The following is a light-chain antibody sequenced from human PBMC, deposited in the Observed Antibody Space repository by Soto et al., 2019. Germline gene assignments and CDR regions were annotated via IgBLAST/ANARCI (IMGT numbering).Light chain of an antibody. CDR1: SSNIGAGYD. V-gene: IGLV1-40*01. J-gene: IGLJ2*01. CDR2: GNS. CDR3: QSYDSSLSGSV. Sequence: QSVLTQPPSVSGAPGQRVTISCTGSSSNIGAGYDVHWYQQLPGTAPKLLIYGNSNRPSGVPDRFSGSKSGTSASLAITGLQAEDEADYCCQSYDSSLSGSVFGGWTKLTVL.